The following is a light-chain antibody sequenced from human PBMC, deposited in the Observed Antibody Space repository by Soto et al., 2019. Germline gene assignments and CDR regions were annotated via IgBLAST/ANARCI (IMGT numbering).Light chain of an antibody. CDR1: QSVSSNY. CDR2: GAS. V-gene: IGKV3-20*01. CDR3: QQYGSSPWT. J-gene: IGKJ1*01. Sequence: IELTQSPGTLSLSPGESGALSCRASQSVSSNYVAWYTPTPGQAPRLIISGASSRATGIPDRLSGIGSGKDVTLTISSLEPEEGAVYYGQQYGSSPWTFGQGTKVDIK.